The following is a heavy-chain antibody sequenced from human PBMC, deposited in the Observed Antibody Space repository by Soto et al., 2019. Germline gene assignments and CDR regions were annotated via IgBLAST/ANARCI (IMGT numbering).Heavy chain of an antibody. CDR3: ARSPGSWLPFDY. J-gene: IGHJ4*02. D-gene: IGHD6-13*01. Sequence: EVQLVQSVAEVKKPGESLKISSKGSGYSFTSYWIGWLRQMPGKGLEWMGISSPGDSDTRYSPSFQGQVTISADKYISTAYLQWSSLKASDTAMYYCARSPGSWLPFDYWGQGTLVTVSS. CDR2: SSPGDSDT. CDR1: GYSFTSYW. V-gene: IGHV5-51*03.